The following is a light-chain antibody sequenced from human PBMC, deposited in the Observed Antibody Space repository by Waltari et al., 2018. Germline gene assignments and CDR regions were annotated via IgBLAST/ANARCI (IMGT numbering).Light chain of an antibody. CDR3: HQYYTTRWT. J-gene: IGKJ1*01. Sequence: DIVMTPFPDSLAVSLGERATIKCKPSPSLFSSANNKDYLAWYQQKPGQPPKLLISWASSRKYGVPDRFSGSGSGTDFSLTISSLQAEDVAVYYCHQYYTTRWTFGQGTKVEIK. CDR2: WAS. V-gene: IGKV4-1*01. CDR1: PSLFSSANNKDY.